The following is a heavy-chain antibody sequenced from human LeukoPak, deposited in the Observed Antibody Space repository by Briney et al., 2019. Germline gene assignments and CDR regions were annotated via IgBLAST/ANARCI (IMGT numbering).Heavy chain of an antibody. CDR3: AKSLVPAATSGGFDY. CDR1: GGSISRGDYY. J-gene: IGHJ4*02. D-gene: IGHD2-2*01. Sequence: SETLCLTCTVSGGSISRGDYYWSWIRQPPGKGLEWIGYIYYSGSPYSNPSLKSRVTIPVNTSKDQSSLTLSSVTAADTAVYYCAKSLVPAATSGGFDYWGQGTLVTVSS. CDR2: IYYSGSP. V-gene: IGHV4-30-4*01.